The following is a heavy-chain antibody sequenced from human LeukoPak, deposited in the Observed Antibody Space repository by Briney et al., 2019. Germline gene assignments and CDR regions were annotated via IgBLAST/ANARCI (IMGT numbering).Heavy chain of an antibody. CDR1: GFTFDDYA. Sequence: PGGSLRLSCAASGFTFDDYAMHWVRQAPGKGLEWVSGISWNSGSIGYADSVKGRFTISRDNSKNTLYLQMNSLRAEDTAVYYCAKDSRITMVRGVITYYYYYGMDVWGQGTTVTVSS. CDR2: ISWNSGSI. V-gene: IGHV3-9*01. D-gene: IGHD3-10*01. J-gene: IGHJ6*02. CDR3: AKDSRITMVRGVITYYYYYGMDV.